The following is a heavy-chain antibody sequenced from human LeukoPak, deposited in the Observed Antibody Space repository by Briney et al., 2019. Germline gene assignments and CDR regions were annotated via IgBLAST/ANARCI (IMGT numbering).Heavy chain of an antibody. CDR2: IYHSGNT. J-gene: IGHJ4*02. V-gene: IGHV4-4*02. CDR1: GDSISSGNW. D-gene: IGHD1-26*01. Sequence: PSETLSLTCAVSGDSISSGNWWAWVRQPPGQGLEWIGEIYHSGNTNYNPSLKSRAAISLDKSSNQFSRRLTSVTAADTAMYFCAREEMPGKFDYWGQGTLVTVSS. CDR3: AREEMPGKFDY.